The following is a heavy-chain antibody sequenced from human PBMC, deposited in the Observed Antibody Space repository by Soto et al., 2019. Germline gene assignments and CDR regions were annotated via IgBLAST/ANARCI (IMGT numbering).Heavy chain of an antibody. CDR2: IIPILGIA. J-gene: IGHJ4*02. CDR3: AAPPNYYYGSGSLDY. Sequence: GASVKVSCKASGYTFTSYGISWVRQAPGQGLEWMGRIIPILGIANYTQKFQGRVTITADKSTSTAYMELSSLRSEDTAVYYCAAPPNYYYGSGSLDYWGQGTLVTVSS. V-gene: IGHV1-69*04. CDR1: GYTFTSYG. D-gene: IGHD3-10*01.